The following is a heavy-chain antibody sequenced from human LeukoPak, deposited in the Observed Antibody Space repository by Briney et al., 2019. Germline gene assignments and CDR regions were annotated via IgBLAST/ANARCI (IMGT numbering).Heavy chain of an antibody. CDR3: ARDQQWLLAYYFDY. J-gene: IGHJ4*02. Sequence: GRSLRLSCAASGFTFSSYGMHWVSQAPGKGLEWVAVIWYDGSNKYYADSVKGRFTISRDNSKNTLYLQMNSLRAEDTAVYYCARDQQWLLAYYFDYWGQGTLVTVSS. CDR2: IWYDGSNK. D-gene: IGHD3-22*01. V-gene: IGHV3-33*01. CDR1: GFTFSSYG.